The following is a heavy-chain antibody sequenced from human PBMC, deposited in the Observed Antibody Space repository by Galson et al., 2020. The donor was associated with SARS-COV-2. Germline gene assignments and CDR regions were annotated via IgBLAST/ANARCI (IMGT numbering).Heavy chain of an antibody. D-gene: IGHD2-2*01. V-gene: IGHV3-11*05. J-gene: IGHJ3*02. CDR3: ARVQVGYCSSTSCFDAFDI. CDR1: GFTFSDYY. Sequence: KIGESLKISCAASGFTFSDYYMSWIRQAPGKGLEWVSYISSSSSYTNYADSVKGRFTISRDNAKNSLYLQMNSLRAEDTAVYYCARVQVGYCSSTSCFDAFDIWGQGTMVTVSS. CDR2: ISSSSSYT.